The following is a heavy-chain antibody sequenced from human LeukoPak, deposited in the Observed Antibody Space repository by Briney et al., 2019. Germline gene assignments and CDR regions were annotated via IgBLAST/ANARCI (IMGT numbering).Heavy chain of an antibody. CDR1: GFTFSSFS. J-gene: IGHJ4*02. V-gene: IGHV3-48*02. CDR3: ARLTYGY. CDR2: ISNSGSDI. Sequence: GGSLRLSCAASGFTFSSFSMNWVRQAPGKGLEWISYISNSGSDISYADSVKGRFTISRANAKNSLYLQMNSLRDEDTAVYYCARLTYGYWGQGTLVSVS. D-gene: IGHD4-17*01.